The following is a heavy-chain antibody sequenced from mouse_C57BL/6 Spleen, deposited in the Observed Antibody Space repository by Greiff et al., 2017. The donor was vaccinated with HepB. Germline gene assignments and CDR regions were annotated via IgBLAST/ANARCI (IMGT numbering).Heavy chain of an antibody. V-gene: IGHV3-6*01. J-gene: IGHJ1*03. D-gene: IGHD1-1*01. Sequence: EVQLVESGPGLVKPSQSLSLSCSVTGYSITSGYYWNWLRQFPGNKLEWMGYISYDGSNNYIPSLKNRISITRDTSKNQFFLKLNSVTTEDTATYYSARGGDYCGSTWYFDVWGTGTTVTVSS. CDR1: GYSITSGYY. CDR2: ISYDGSN. CDR3: ARGGDYCGSTWYFDV.